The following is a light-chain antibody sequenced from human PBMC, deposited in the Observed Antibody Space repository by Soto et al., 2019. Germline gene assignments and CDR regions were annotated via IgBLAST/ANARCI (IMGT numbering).Light chain of an antibody. V-gene: IGKV3D-15*01. J-gene: IGKJ5*01. CDR2: GAS. CDR3: QQSYSTPIT. CDR1: QSAGNF. Sequence: EIVMTQSPATLSVSPGETASLSCRASQSAGNFLAWYQQKPGQAPRLLIYGASSRATGIPDRFSGSGSGTDFTLTISSLQPEDFATYYCQQSYSTPITFGQGTRLEIK.